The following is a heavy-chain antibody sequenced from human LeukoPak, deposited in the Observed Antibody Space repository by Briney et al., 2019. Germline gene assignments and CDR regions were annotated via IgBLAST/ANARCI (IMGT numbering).Heavy chain of an antibody. Sequence: PGGSLRLSCAASGFTFSGSAMHWVRQASGKGLEWVSVIYSGGSTYYADSVRGRFTISRDNSKNTLYLQMNSLRAEDTAVYYCASLQGELGYWGQGTLVTVSS. V-gene: IGHV3-53*01. J-gene: IGHJ4*02. CDR3: ASLQGELGY. D-gene: IGHD3-10*01. CDR2: IYSGGST. CDR1: GFTFSGSA.